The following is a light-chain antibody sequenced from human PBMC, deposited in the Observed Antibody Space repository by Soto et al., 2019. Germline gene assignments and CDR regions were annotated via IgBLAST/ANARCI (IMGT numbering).Light chain of an antibody. Sequence: EIVFTQAPGTVSLSPGERAALSCRASQSVSGTYLAWYQQKPVQAPRLLIYATSSRATGIPDRFSGSGSGTDFTLTISRLEPEDFAVYYCQQYGRSGTFGQGTKVDIK. V-gene: IGKV3-20*01. CDR1: QSVSGTY. J-gene: IGKJ1*01. CDR3: QQYGRSGT. CDR2: ATS.